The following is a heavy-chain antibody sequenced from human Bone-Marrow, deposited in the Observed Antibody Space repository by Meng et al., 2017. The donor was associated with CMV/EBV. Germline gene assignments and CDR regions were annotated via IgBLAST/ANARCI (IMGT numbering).Heavy chain of an antibody. CDR3: AKDIAARHYYYYGMDV. CDR2: IWYDGSNK. J-gene: IGHJ6*02. V-gene: IGHV3-33*06. Sequence: GGSLRLSCEASGFPFSRYGMHWVRQAPGKGLEWVAVIWYDGSNKYYADSVKGRFTISRDNSKNTLYLQMNSLRAEDTAVYYCAKDIAARHYYYYGMDVWGQGTTVTVSS. D-gene: IGHD6-6*01. CDR1: GFPFSRYG.